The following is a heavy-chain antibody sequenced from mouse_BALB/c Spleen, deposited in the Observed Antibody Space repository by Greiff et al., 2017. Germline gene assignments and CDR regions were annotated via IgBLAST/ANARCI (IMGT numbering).Heavy chain of an antibody. CDR2: IYPGNGDT. CDR1: GYTFTSYN. D-gene: IGHD2-2*01. J-gene: IGHJ1*01. CDR3: AREGYGYDGCFDV. V-gene: IGHV1-12*01. Sequence: LQQPGAELVKPGASVKMSCKASGYTFTSYNMHWVKQTPGQGLEWIGAIYPGNGDTSDNQKFKGKATLTADKSSSTAYMQLSSLTSEDSAVYYCAREGYGYDGCFDVWGAGTTVTVSS.